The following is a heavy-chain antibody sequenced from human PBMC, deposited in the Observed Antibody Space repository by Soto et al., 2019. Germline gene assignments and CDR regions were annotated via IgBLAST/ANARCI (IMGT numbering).Heavy chain of an antibody. CDR3: TTLGP. V-gene: IGHV1-69*02. Sequence: QAQLVQSGAVVKKPGSSVVVSCKASGITVGSFIISWVRQAPGQGLEWMGKTAPMFKHTFYARRFEGRVTITADTSANTVYMELTDLRFEDTAVYYCTTLGPWGQGTQVTVS. D-gene: IGHD3-3*01. CDR1: GITVGSFI. J-gene: IGHJ5*02. CDR2: TAPMFKHT.